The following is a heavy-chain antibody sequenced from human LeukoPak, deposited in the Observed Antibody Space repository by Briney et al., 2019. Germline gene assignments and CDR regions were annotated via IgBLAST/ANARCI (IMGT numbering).Heavy chain of an antibody. CDR1: GGTFSSYA. Sequence: SVKVSCKASGGTFSSYAISWVRQAPGQGLEWMGGIIPIFGTANYAQKFQGRVTITTDESTSTAYMELSSLRSEDTAVYYCAADSPDYDYVWGMDYWGQGTLVTVSS. D-gene: IGHD3-16*01. J-gene: IGHJ4*02. CDR2: IIPIFGTA. V-gene: IGHV1-69*05. CDR3: AADSPDYDYVWGMDY.